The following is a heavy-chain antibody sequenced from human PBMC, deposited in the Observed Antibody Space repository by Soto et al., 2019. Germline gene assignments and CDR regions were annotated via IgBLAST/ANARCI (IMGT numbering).Heavy chain of an antibody. D-gene: IGHD6-13*01. J-gene: IGHJ4*02. V-gene: IGHV4-4*02. Sequence: QVQLQESGPGLVKPSGTLALTCAVSGGSIRSSNWWSWVRQPPGKGLEWIGEIHHGGSTNYNPSLKRRVTISADKSKNQFAQKMSAVTAADTAVYYCARDGIAATGTWGQGTLLTVSS. CDR2: IHHGGST. CDR3: ARDGIAATGT. CDR1: GGSIRSSNW.